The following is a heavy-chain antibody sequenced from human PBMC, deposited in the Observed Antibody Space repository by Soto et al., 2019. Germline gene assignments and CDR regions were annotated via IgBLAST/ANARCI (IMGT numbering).Heavy chain of an antibody. D-gene: IGHD3-10*01. CDR2: ISYDGSNK. Sequence: QVQLVESGGGVVQPGRSLRLSCAASGFTFSSYAMHWVRQAPGKGLEWVAVISYDGSNKYYADSVKGRFTISRDNSKNTLYLQMNSLRAEDTAVYYCASRSGGVYFDYWGQGTLVTVSS. CDR1: GFTFSSYA. CDR3: ASRSGGVYFDY. V-gene: IGHV3-30-3*01. J-gene: IGHJ4*02.